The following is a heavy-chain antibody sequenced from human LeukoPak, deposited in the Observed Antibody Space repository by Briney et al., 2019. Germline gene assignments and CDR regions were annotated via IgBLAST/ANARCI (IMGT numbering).Heavy chain of an antibody. V-gene: IGHV4-61*01. CDR3: ARDKSRTYGSADAFDI. D-gene: IGHD3-10*01. CDR2: IYYSGST. CDR1: GGSISSSSYY. Sequence: SETLSLTCTVSGGSISSSSYYWSWIRQPPGKGLEWIGYIYYSGSTNYNPSLKSRVTISVDTSKNQFSLKLSSVTAADTAVYYCARDKSRTYGSADAFDIWGQGTMVTVSS. J-gene: IGHJ3*02.